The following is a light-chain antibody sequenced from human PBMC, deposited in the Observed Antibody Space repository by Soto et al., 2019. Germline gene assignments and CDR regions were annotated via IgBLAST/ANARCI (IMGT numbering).Light chain of an antibody. CDR3: QQYNNWPPLT. CDR1: QSVSGN. CDR2: GAS. Sequence: EIVMTQSPATLSVSPGERVTLSCRASQSVSGNLAWYQQKPGQAPRLLIFGASTRATGIPARFSGSGPGTEFPLTITGLQSEDFAVYYCQQYNNWPPLTFGGGTTVEIK. V-gene: IGKV3-15*01. J-gene: IGKJ4*01.